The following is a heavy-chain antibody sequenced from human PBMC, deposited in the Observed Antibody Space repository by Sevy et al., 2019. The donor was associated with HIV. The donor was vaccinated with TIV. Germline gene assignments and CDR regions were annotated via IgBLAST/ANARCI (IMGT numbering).Heavy chain of an antibody. CDR1: GFTFINYA. J-gene: IGHJ6*02. Sequence: GGSLRLSCAASGFTFINYAMNWVRQAPGRGLEWVSGVSGSGGYTYYADSVKGRFTISRDNSKNTLNLQMSSLRAEDTAIYYCAKEYGSGSHYYYYYGMDVWGQGTTVTDSS. CDR2: VSGSGGYT. CDR3: AKEYGSGSHYYYYYGMDV. D-gene: IGHD3-10*01. V-gene: IGHV3-23*01.